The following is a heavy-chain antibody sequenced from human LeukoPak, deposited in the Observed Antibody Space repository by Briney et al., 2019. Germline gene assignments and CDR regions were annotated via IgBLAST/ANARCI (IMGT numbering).Heavy chain of an antibody. CDR1: GGSISSGSYY. V-gene: IGHV4-61*02. Sequence: SETLSLTCTVSGGSISSGSYYWSWIRQPAGKGLEWIGRIYTSGSTNYNPSLKSRVTISVDTSKNQFSLKLSSVTAADTAVYYCARAFPVHDAFDIWGQGTMVTVSS. D-gene: IGHD3-10*02. J-gene: IGHJ3*02. CDR2: IYTSGST. CDR3: ARAFPVHDAFDI.